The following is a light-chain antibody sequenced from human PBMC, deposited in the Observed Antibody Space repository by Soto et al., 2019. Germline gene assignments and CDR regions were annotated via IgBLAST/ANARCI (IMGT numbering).Light chain of an antibody. J-gene: IGKJ1*01. Sequence: DIQMTQSPSTLSASVGDRVTITCRASQSISYWLAWYQQKPGKAPKVLIYKASSLESGVPSRFSGSGSGTEFTLTIISLQPDDSATYFCQQYHIYPRPFGQGTTVESK. CDR2: KAS. CDR1: QSISYW. CDR3: QQYHIYPRP. V-gene: IGKV1-5*03.